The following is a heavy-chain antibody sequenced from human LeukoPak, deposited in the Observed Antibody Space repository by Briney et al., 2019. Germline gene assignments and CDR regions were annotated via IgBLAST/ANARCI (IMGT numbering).Heavy chain of an antibody. V-gene: IGHV3-30*02. CDR3: AREAHVYSSSPDAFDI. CDR2: IRYDGSNK. D-gene: IGHD6-6*01. CDR1: GFTLSNYG. Sequence: GGSLRLSCAASGFTLSNYGIHWVRQAPGKGLEWVAFIRYDGSNKYYADSVKGRFTISRDNSKNTLYLQMNSLRAEDTAVYYCAREAHVYSSSPDAFDIWGQGTMVTVSS. J-gene: IGHJ3*02.